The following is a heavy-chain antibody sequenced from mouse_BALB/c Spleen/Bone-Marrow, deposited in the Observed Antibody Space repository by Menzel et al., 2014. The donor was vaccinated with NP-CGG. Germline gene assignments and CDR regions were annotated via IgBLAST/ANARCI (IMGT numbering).Heavy chain of an antibody. V-gene: IGHV7-3*02. CDR3: ARDTVITTHWYFDV. CDR1: GFTFTDYY. CDR2: IRNKANGYTT. J-gene: IGHJ1*01. Sequence: EVNVVESGGGLGQPGGSLRLSCATSGFTFTDYYMSWVRQPPGKALEWLGFIRNKANGYTTEYSASVKGRFTISRDNSQSILYLQMNTLRAEDSATYYCARDTVITTHWYFDVWGAGTTVTVSS. D-gene: IGHD2-4*01.